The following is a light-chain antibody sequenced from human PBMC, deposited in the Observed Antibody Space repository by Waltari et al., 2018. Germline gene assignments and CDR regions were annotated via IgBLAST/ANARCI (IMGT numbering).Light chain of an antibody. CDR2: DAS. CDR1: QTIDNY. CDR3: QQYNIYSPQA. J-gene: IGKJ1*01. V-gene: IGKV1-5*01. Sequence: DIQMTQSPSTLSASVGDRVLITCRASQTIDNYLAWYQQKPGEAPKVMIYDASTLETGVPSRFSGSGFGTDFSLTISSLQPDDFATYWCQQYNIYSPQAFGQGTKVEVK.